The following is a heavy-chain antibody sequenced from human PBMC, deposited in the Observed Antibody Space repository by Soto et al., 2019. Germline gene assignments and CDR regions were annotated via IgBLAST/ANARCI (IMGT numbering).Heavy chain of an antibody. D-gene: IGHD6-19*01. CDR2: IYYSGST. CDR3: ARQRIAVAGFDY. Sequence: SETLSLTCTVSGGSISSSSYYWGWIRQPPGKGLEWIGSIYYSGSTYYDPSLKSRVTISVDTSKNQFSLKLSSVTAADTAVYYCARQRIAVAGFDYWGQGTLVTVSS. V-gene: IGHV4-39*01. CDR1: GGSISSSSYY. J-gene: IGHJ4*02.